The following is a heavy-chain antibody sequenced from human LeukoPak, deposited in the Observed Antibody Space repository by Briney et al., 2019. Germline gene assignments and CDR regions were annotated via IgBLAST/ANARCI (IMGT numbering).Heavy chain of an antibody. CDR1: GYTFTSYG. CDR3: ARFDILTGSDYFDY. J-gene: IGHJ4*02. D-gene: IGHD3-9*01. V-gene: IGHV1-18*01. Sequence: ASVKVSCKASGYTFTSYGISWVRQAPGQGLEWMGWISAYNGNTNYAQKLQGRVTMTTDTSTSTAYMELRNLRSDDTAVYYCARFDILTGSDYFDYWGQGTLVTVSS. CDR2: ISAYNGNT.